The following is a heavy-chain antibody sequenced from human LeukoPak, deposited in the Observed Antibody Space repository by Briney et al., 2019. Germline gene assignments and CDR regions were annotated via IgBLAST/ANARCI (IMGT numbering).Heavy chain of an antibody. J-gene: IGHJ4*02. CDR1: GGTFSSYA. D-gene: IGHD1-26*01. CDR2: IIPIFGTA. Sequence: SVKVSCKASGGTFSSYAMSWVRQAPGQGLEWMGGIIPIFGTANYAQKYHGRVTITTDESTSTAYMELSSLRSEDTAVYYCARDPLTKWDRGDYWGQGTLVTVSS. V-gene: IGHV1-69*05. CDR3: ARDPLTKWDRGDY.